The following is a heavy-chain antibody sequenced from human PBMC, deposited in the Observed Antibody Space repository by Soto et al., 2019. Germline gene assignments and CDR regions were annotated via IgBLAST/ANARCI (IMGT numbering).Heavy chain of an antibody. CDR3: TKARLWGGDGYNSYYYKAMDV. CDR1: GFTFDDYA. V-gene: IGHV3-9*01. D-gene: IGHD3-16*01. CDR2: ISWNSGRI. J-gene: IGHJ6*02. Sequence: GGSLSLSCAASGFTFDDYAMYWVRQVPGKGLEWVSGISWNSGRIGYADSVKGRFTISRDNAKNSLYLQMNSLRPEDTALYYCTKARLWGGDGYNSYYYKAMDVWGQGTTVTVSS.